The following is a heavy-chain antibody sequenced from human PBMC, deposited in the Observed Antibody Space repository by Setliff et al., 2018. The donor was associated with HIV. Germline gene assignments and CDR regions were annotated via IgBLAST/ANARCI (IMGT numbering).Heavy chain of an antibody. Sequence: SETLSLTCTVSGGSISSSSYYWGWIRQPPGKGLEWIGNIYYSGSTYYNPSLKSRVTISVDTSKNQFSLKLSSVTAADTAVYYCARGDGTKYYYYYYMDVWGKGTTVTVSS. D-gene: IGHD1-7*01. J-gene: IGHJ6*03. CDR2: IYYSGST. CDR1: GGSISSSSYY. V-gene: IGHV4-39*07. CDR3: ARGDGTKYYYYYYMDV.